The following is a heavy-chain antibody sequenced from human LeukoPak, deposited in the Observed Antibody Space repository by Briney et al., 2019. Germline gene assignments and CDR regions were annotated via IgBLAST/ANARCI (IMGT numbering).Heavy chain of an antibody. V-gene: IGHV5-51*01. CDR1: GYSFTSYW. Sequence: GESLKISCKGSGYSFTSYWIGWVRQMPGKGLEWMGIIYPGDSDTRCSPSFQGQVTISADKSISTAYLQWSSLKASDTAMYYCARQYCSSTSCYGRFDYWGQGTLVTVSS. D-gene: IGHD2-2*01. J-gene: IGHJ4*02. CDR3: ARQYCSSTSCYGRFDY. CDR2: IYPGDSDT.